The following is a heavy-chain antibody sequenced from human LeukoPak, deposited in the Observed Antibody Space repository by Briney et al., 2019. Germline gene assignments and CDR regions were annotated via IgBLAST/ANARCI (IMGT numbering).Heavy chain of an antibody. CDR1: GFTFSSYA. V-gene: IGHV3-23*01. Sequence: GGSLRLSCAASGFTFSSYAMSWVRQAPGKGLEWVSAIGGCDNSTYYADSVKGRFTISRDNSKNTLYVQMNSLRAEDTAVYYCAKGHYYGSGSLDYWGQGTLVTVSS. CDR2: IGGCDNST. D-gene: IGHD3-10*01. J-gene: IGHJ4*02. CDR3: AKGHYYGSGSLDY.